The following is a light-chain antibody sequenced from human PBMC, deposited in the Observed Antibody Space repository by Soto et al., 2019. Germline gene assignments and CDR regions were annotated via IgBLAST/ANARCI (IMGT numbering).Light chain of an antibody. CDR2: LNSDGSH. Sequence: QLVLTQSPSASASLGASVKLTCTLSSGHSSYAIAWHQQQPEKGPRYLMKLNSDGSHSKGDGIPDRFSGSSSGAERYLTISSLQAEDEADYYCQTWGTGIQMFAGGTKLTVL. V-gene: IGLV4-69*01. CDR1: SGHSSYA. J-gene: IGLJ3*02. CDR3: QTWGTGIQM.